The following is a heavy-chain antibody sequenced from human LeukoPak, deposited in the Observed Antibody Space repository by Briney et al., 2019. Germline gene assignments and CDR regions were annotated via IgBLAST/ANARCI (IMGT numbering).Heavy chain of an antibody. D-gene: IGHD3-22*01. CDR1: GFTFSSYW. Sequence: GVSLRLSCAASGFTFSSYWMHWVRQAPGKGLVWVSRINSDGRSTSYADSVKGRFTISRDNSKNTLHLQMNSLGAEDTAVYYCARHSSGYYRYDYWGPGTPVTVAS. CDR3: ARHSSGYYRYDY. CDR2: INSDGRST. J-gene: IGHJ4*02. V-gene: IGHV3-74*01.